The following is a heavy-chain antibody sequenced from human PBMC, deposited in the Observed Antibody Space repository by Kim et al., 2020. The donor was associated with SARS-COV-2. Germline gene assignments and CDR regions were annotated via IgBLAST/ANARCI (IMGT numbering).Heavy chain of an antibody. Sequence: SETLSLTCAVSGASISSGGYYWSWIRQYPGKGLEWIGYIYYSGSTYYNPSLRSRVSISVDTSKNQFSLNLSSVTAADTAVYYCARRLSLAVLDYWGQGILVTVSS. D-gene: IGHD2-21*01. CDR1: GASISSGGYY. J-gene: IGHJ4*02. V-gene: IGHV4-31*11. CDR2: IYYSGST. CDR3: ARRLSLAVLDY.